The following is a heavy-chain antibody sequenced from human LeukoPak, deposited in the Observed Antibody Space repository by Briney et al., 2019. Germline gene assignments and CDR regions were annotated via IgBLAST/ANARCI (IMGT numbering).Heavy chain of an antibody. Sequence: SETLSLTCAVYGGSFSGYYWSWIRQPPGKGLQWIGEINHSGSTNYNPSLKSQVSISVDTSKNQFSLKLSSETAADTAVYYCPRGRVYGDYRTVYPARPRYFDLWGRGTLVTVSS. D-gene: IGHD4-17*01. J-gene: IGHJ2*01. V-gene: IGHV4-34*01. CDR3: PRGRVYGDYRTVYPARPRYFDL. CDR2: INHSGST. CDR1: GGSFSGYY.